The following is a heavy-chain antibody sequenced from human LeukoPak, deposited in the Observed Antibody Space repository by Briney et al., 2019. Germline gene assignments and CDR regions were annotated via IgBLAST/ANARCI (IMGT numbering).Heavy chain of an antibody. J-gene: IGHJ4*02. D-gene: IGHD2-15*01. CDR2: IRYDGSNK. CDR1: GFTFSSYG. V-gene: IGHV3-30*02. CDR3: ARRRFVVVVTDFDY. Sequence: GGSLRLSCAASGFTFSSYGMHWVRQAPGKGLEWVAFIRYDGSNKYYADSVKGRFTISRDNSKNTLYLQMNSLRAEDTAVYYCARRRFVVVVTDFDYWGQGTLVTVSS.